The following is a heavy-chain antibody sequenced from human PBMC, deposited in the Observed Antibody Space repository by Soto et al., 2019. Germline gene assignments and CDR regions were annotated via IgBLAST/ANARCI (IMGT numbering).Heavy chain of an antibody. J-gene: IGHJ6*02. CDR3: ARRLYYDSSGFEGGGMDV. CDR2: IYYSGST. D-gene: IGHD3-22*01. Sequence: PSWTLALTSPVSGGPISSSSYYWGWIRQPPGKGLEWIGSIYYSGSTYYNPSLKSRVTISVDTSKNQFSLKLSSVTAADTAVYYCARRLYYDSSGFEGGGMDVWGQGTTVTVSS. V-gene: IGHV4-39*01. CDR1: GGPISSSSYY.